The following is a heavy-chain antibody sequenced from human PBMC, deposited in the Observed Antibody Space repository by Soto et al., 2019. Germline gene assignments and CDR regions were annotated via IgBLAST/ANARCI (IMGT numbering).Heavy chain of an antibody. CDR3: ARDRHIGSGYDGDSI. CDR2: INPSGGST. Sequence: ASVKVSCKASGYTFTSYYMHWVRQAPGQGLEWMGIINPSGGSTNYAQKIQGRVAMTRDTSTSTVYMELNSLRSEDTAVYYCARDRHIGSGYDGDSIWGQGTMVTVSS. V-gene: IGHV1-46*01. D-gene: IGHD5-12*01. CDR1: GYTFTSYY. J-gene: IGHJ3*02.